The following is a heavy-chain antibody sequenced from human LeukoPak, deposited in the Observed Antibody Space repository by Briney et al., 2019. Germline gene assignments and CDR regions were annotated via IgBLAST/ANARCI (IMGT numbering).Heavy chain of an antibody. Sequence: GASVKVSCKASGYTFTSFAINWVRQAPGQGLEWMGGIIPIFGTANYAQKFQGRVTITADESTSTAYMELSSLRSEDTAVYYCGAHYQYYYYYMDVWGKGTTVTISS. D-gene: IGHD1-26*01. CDR1: GYTFTSFA. V-gene: IGHV1-69*13. CDR2: IIPIFGTA. J-gene: IGHJ6*03. CDR3: GAHYQYYYYYMDV.